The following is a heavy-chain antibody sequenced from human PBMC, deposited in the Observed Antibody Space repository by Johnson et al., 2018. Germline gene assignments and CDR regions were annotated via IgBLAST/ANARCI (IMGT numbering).Heavy chain of an antibody. V-gene: IGHV1-69*01. CDR1: GGTFSSYA. CDR2: IIPIFDTA. Sequence: QVQLVESGAEVKKPGSSVKVSCTASGGTFSSYAISWVRQAAGQGLEWMGGIIPIFDTATYAQKFQGRATITADESTSTAYMELSSLRSEDTAVYYCARGPRGGSGYPNYYYYGMDVWGQGTTVTVSS. D-gene: IGHD3-3*01. J-gene: IGHJ6*02. CDR3: ARGPRGGSGYPNYYYYGMDV.